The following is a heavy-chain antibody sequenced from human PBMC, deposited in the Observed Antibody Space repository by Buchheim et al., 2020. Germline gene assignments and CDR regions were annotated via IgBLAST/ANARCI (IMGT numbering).Heavy chain of an antibody. J-gene: IGHJ4*02. V-gene: IGHV1-69*02. Sequence: QVQLVQSGAEVKKPGSSVKVSCKASGGTFSSYTISWVRQAPGQGLEWMGRIIPIIGIANYAQKFQGRVTITADKSTRTAYMELSSLKSEDTAVYYCARGGIAVAGTRYYFDYWGQGTL. CDR1: GGTFSSYT. D-gene: IGHD6-19*01. CDR2: IIPIIGIA. CDR3: ARGGIAVAGTRYYFDY.